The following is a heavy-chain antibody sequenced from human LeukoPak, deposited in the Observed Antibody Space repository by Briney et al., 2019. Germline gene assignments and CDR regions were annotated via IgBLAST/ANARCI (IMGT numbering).Heavy chain of an antibody. CDR2: IYYSGST. J-gene: IGHJ3*02. D-gene: IGHD3-22*01. Sequence: PETLSLTCTVSGGSISSSSYYWGWIRQPPGKGLEWIGSIYYSGSTYYNPSLKSRVTISVDTSKNQFSLKLSSVTAADTAVYYCARRIDQYYYDSSGYSNAFDIWGQGTMVTVSS. CDR1: GGSISSSSYY. V-gene: IGHV4-39*01. CDR3: ARRIDQYYYDSSGYSNAFDI.